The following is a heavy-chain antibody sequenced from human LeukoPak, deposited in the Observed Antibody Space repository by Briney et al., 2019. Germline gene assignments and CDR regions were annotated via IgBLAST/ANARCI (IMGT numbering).Heavy chain of an antibody. CDR3: ATDQGGSGSLAEYFQH. CDR1: GYTPTELS. Sequence: ASVKVSCKVSGYTPTELSMHWVRPAPGKGREWMGGFDPEDGETIYAQKFQGRVTMTEDTSTDTAYMALSSLRSEDTAVYYCATDQGGSGSLAEYFQHWGQGTLFTVSS. V-gene: IGHV1-24*01. D-gene: IGHD3-10*01. J-gene: IGHJ1*01. CDR2: FDPEDGET.